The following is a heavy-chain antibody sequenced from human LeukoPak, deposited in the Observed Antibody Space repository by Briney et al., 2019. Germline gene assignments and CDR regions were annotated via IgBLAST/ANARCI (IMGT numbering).Heavy chain of an antibody. J-gene: IGHJ3*02. V-gene: IGHV3-30-3*01. Sequence: GRSLRLSCAASGFTFSSYAMHWVRQAPGKGLEWVAVISYDGSNKYYADSVKGRFTISRDNSKNTLYLQMNSLRAEDTAVYYCTGHTGTGDAFRPFHIWGQGTMVTVSS. D-gene: IGHD2-21*02. CDR2: ISYDGSNK. CDR3: TGHTGTGDAFRPFHI. CDR1: GFTFSSYA.